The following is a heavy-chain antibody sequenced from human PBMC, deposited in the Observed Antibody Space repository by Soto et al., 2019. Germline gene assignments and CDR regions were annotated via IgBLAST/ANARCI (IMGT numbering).Heavy chain of an antibody. Sequence: GGSLRLSCAASGFTFSNAWMNWVRQAPGKGLEWVGRIKSKTDGGTTDYAAPVKGRFTISRDDSKNTLFLQITGLKSEDTAVFYFTKDREVAYDILTVYYYVDYWGQGPLVTVS. CDR1: GFTFSNAW. CDR2: IKSKTDGGTT. V-gene: IGHV3-15*07. J-gene: IGHJ4*02. D-gene: IGHD3-9*01. CDR3: TKDREVAYDILTVYYYVDY.